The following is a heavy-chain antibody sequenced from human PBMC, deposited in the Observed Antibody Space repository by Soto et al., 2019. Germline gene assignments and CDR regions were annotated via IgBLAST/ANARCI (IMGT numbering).Heavy chain of an antibody. CDR1: GFTFSSYG. J-gene: IGHJ4*02. D-gene: IGHD2-15*01. Sequence: ESGGGVVQPGRSLRLSCAASGFTFSSYGMHWVRQAPGKGLEWVAVIWYDGSNKYYADSVKGRFTISRDNSKNTLYLQMNSLRAEDTAVYYCARDFEVVAATLPDYWGQGTLVTVSS. CDR3: ARDFEVVAATLPDY. CDR2: IWYDGSNK. V-gene: IGHV3-33*01.